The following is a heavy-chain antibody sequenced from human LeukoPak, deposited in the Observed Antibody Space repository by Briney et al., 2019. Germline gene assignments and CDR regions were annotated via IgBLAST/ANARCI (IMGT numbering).Heavy chain of an antibody. D-gene: IGHD6-19*01. CDR3: ARLDSSGWSRLSLDYGMDV. Sequence: ASVKVSCKASGYTFTGYYMHWVRQAPGQGLEWMGWINPTIGGTNYAQKFQGRVTMTRDTSISSAYMELGRLRSDDTAVYYCARLDSSGWSRLSLDYGMDVWGQGTTVTVSS. CDR2: INPTIGGT. CDR1: GYTFTGYY. J-gene: IGHJ6*02. V-gene: IGHV1-2*02.